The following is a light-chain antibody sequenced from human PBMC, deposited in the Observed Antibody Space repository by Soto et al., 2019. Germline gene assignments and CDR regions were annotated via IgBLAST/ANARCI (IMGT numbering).Light chain of an antibody. Sequence: AGRRTQYPSSLSASVGDRVTITCRSSQGIRTDLGWYQQKPGKAPELLISGASNLQSGVSSRFSGSGSGTSFTLTIYSLQPEDFATYYCLQDYNYPLPFGQGTMADIK. CDR2: GAS. CDR3: LQDYNYPLP. J-gene: IGKJ1*01. V-gene: IGKV1-6*02. CDR1: QGIRTD.